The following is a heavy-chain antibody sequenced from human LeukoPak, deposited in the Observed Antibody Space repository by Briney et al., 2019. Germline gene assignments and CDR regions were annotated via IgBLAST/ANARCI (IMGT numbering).Heavy chain of an antibody. V-gene: IGHV3-23*01. D-gene: IGHD6-13*01. Sequence: PGGSLRLSCAASGFTFSNYAMSWVRQAPGKGLEWVSGLSGSGSITYYADSVKGRFTISRDNSKNTVYLQMNSLRAEDTAVYYCAREGELAAAVYFIDYWGQGTLVTVSS. CDR1: GFTFSNYA. J-gene: IGHJ4*02. CDR3: AREGELAAAVYFIDY. CDR2: LSGSGSIT.